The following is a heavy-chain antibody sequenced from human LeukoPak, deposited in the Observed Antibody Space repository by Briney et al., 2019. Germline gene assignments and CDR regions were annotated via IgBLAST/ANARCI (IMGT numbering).Heavy chain of an antibody. V-gene: IGHV4-34*01. D-gene: IGHD1-26*01. CDR2: INHSGST. CDR3: ASVGATTPPTFDY. CDR1: GGSFSGYY. Sequence: SETLSPTCAVYGGSFSGYYWSWIRQPPGKGLEWIGEINHSGSTNYNPSLKSRVTISVDTSKNQFSLKLSSVTAADTAVYYCASVGATTPPTFDYWGQGTLVTVSS. J-gene: IGHJ4*02.